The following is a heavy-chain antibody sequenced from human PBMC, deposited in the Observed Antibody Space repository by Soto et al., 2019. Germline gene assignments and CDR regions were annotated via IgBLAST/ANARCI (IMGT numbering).Heavy chain of an antibody. CDR3: ARPKMDYDSTGYYFDY. CDR2: IYYSGST. V-gene: IGHV4-30-2*03. Sequence: PSETLSLTCPVSGGSISSGGYSWSWIRQPPGKGLEWIGSIYYSGSTYYTPSLKSRVTISLDTSKNQFSLKLSSVTAADTAVYYCARPKMDYDSTGYYFDYWGQGTLVTVSS. D-gene: IGHD3-22*01. J-gene: IGHJ4*02. CDR1: GGSISSGGYS.